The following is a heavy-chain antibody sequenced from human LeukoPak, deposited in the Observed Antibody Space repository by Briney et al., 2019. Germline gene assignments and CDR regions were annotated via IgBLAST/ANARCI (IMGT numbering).Heavy chain of an antibody. CDR3: ARISSSAPYFDY. CDR2: IYYTGST. V-gene: IGHV4-59*08. CDR1: GGSISGYY. J-gene: IGHJ4*02. Sequence: SETLSLTCSVSGGSISGYYWSWMRQPPGKGLEWIGYIYYTGSTNYNPSLKSRVTISVDTSMNQFFLKLSSVTAADTAVYYCARISSSAPYFDYWGQGSLVTVS. D-gene: IGHD6-6*01.